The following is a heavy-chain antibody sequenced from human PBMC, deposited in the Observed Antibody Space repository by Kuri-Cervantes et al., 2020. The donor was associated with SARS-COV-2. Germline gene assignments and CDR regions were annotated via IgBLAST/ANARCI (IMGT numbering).Heavy chain of an antibody. Sequence: ASVKVSCKASGYTFTSYYMHRVRQAPGQGLEWMGIINPSGGSTSYAQKFQGRVTMTRDTSTSTVYMELRSLRSDDTAVYYCARDLGGKIAVAFYYYGMDVWGQGTTVTVSS. CDR1: GYTFTSYY. CDR3: ARDLGGKIAVAFYYYGMDV. V-gene: IGHV1-46*01. J-gene: IGHJ6*02. CDR2: INPSGGST. D-gene: IGHD6-19*01.